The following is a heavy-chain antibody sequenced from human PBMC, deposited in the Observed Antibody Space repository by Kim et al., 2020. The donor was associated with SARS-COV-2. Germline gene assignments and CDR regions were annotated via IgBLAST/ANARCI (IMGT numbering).Heavy chain of an antibody. J-gene: IGHJ4*02. Sequence: YSPSLKSRVTISVDTSKNQCSLELSSVTAADTALYYCARTGGSGSRYFDYWGQGALVTVSS. CDR3: ARTGGSGSRYFDY. D-gene: IGHD3-10*01. V-gene: IGHV4-59*01.